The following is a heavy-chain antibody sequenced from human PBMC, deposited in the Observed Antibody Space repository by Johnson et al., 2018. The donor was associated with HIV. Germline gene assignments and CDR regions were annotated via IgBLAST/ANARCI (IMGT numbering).Heavy chain of an antibody. CDR3: ASSGSESYYWDLGTNALII. Sequence: VHLVESGGGLVQPGRSLRLSCTASGFTLDDYAMHWVRQAPGKGLEWVSGINWNGGSTGYADSVKGRFTISRDNAKSTLYLQMNSLRAEDTAVYFCASSGSESYYWDLGTNALIIWGQGTMVTVSS. CDR1: GFTLDDYA. CDR2: INWNGGST. J-gene: IGHJ3*02. D-gene: IGHD1-26*01. V-gene: IGHV3-9*01.